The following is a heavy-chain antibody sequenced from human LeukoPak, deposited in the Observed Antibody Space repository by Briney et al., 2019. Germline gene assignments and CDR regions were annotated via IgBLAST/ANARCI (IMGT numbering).Heavy chain of an antibody. D-gene: IGHD6-13*01. Sequence: PGGALRLSRSASWFTLNNFAMHWGPPAPSKGAGGGSSLNTSRSYIHYADSVKGRFTISRDNAKNSLFLQMNSLRAEDTAVYYCARDIATAGHFAFDYWGQGTLVTVSS. CDR2: LNTSRSYI. V-gene: IGHV3-21*01. CDR1: WFTLNNFA. J-gene: IGHJ4*02. CDR3: ARDIATAGHFAFDY.